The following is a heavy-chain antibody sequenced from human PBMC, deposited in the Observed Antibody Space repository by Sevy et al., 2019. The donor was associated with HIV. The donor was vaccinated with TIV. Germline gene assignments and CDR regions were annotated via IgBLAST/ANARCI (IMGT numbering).Heavy chain of an antibody. J-gene: IGHJ4*02. CDR3: AGEGCSRPLDY. CDR1: GFAFYEYS. CDR2: LSFGCGKI. V-gene: IGHV3-23*01. Sequence: GGSLRLSCAASGFAFYEYSMSWIRQAPGKGLEWVATLSFGCGKINYANSVKGRFTISRDNSKNSFYLQMDNLRVEDTTLYYCAGEGCSRPLDYWGQGTRVTVSS. D-gene: IGHD2-8*01.